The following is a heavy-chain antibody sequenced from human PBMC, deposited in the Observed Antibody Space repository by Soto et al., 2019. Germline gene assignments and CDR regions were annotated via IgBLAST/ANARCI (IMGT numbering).Heavy chain of an antibody. V-gene: IGHV1-18*04. CDR2: IRAYNGHT. Sequence: ASGKVSCKASGYTFTSYGISCVRQAPGQSLEWMGWIRAYNGHTHYAQKLQDRVNMTTDTSTSTAYMELRSLRSADTAIYYCARDFGTGAPFDYWGQGTLVTVSS. CDR1: GYTFTSYG. J-gene: IGHJ4*02. CDR3: ARDFGTGAPFDY. D-gene: IGHD3-10*01.